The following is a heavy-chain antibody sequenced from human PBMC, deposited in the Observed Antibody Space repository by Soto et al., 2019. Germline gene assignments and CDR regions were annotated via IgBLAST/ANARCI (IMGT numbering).Heavy chain of an antibody. V-gene: IGHV3-9*01. J-gene: IGHJ4*02. CDR2: ISWNSGSI. CDR1: GFTFDDYA. D-gene: IGHD3-10*01. CDR3: AKGLGGPGDY. Sequence: GGSLRLSCAASGFTFDDYAMHWVRQAPGKGLEWVSGISWNSGSIGYADSVKGRFTISRDNAKNSLYLQMNSLRAEDTALYYCAKGLGGPGDYWGQGTLVTVSS.